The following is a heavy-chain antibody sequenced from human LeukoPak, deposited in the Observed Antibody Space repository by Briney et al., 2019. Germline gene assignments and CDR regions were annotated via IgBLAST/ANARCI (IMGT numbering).Heavy chain of an antibody. V-gene: IGHV3-30-3*01. Sequence: GGSLRLSCAASGFTFSSYAMHWVRQAPGKGLEWVAVISYDGSNKYYADSVKGRFTISRDNSKNTLYLQMNSLRAEDTAVYYCARGAPTVVVVGKIDYWGQGTLVTVSS. D-gene: IGHD2-21*01. CDR3: ARGAPTVVVVGKIDY. CDR1: GFTFSSYA. J-gene: IGHJ4*02. CDR2: ISYDGSNK.